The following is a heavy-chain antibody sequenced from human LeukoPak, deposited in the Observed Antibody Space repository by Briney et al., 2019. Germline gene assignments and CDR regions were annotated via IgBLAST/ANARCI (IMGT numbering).Heavy chain of an antibody. CDR1: GGSISSYY. J-gene: IGHJ4*02. Sequence: PSETLSLTCTVSGGSISSYYRGWIRQPPGKGLEWIGYIYYSGSTNYNPSLKSRVTISVDTSKNQFSLKLSSVTAADTAVYYCASSGPPPGNDYWGQGTLVTVSS. V-gene: IGHV4-59*01. CDR3: ASSGPPPGNDY. CDR2: IYYSGST.